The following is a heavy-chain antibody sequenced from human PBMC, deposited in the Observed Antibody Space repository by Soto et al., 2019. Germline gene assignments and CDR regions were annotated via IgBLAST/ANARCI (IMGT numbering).Heavy chain of an antibody. CDR3: ARDVEDSSGWYSFSYYMDV. D-gene: IGHD6-19*01. CDR1: GYTFTSYA. CDR2: INAGNGNT. J-gene: IGHJ6*03. Sequence: ASVKVSCKASGYTFTSYAMHWVRQAPGQRLEWMGWINAGNGNTKYSQKFQGRVTITRDTSASTAYMELSSLRSEDTAVYYCARDVEDSSGWYSFSYYMDVWGKGTTVTVSS. V-gene: IGHV1-3*01.